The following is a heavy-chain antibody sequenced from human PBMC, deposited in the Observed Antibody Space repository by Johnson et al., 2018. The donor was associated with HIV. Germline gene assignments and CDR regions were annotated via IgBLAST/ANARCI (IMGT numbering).Heavy chain of an antibody. D-gene: IGHD3-9*01. Sequence: QVQLVESGGGVVQPGRSLRLSCAASGFTFSDYAIHWVRQAPGKGLEWVAVISYDGSNKYYADSVKGRFTISRDNSKNTLYLQMNSLRAEDTAVYYWAKGEPYYYDILTGYAFDIWGQGTMVTVSS. V-gene: IGHV3-30*04. CDR2: ISYDGSNK. J-gene: IGHJ3*02. CDR3: AKGEPYYYDILTGYAFDI. CDR1: GFTFSDYA.